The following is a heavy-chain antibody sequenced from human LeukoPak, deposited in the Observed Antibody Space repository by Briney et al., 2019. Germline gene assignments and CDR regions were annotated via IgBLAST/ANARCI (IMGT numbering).Heavy chain of an antibody. J-gene: IGHJ4*02. CDR2: IYYSGST. Sequence: SETLSLTCTVSGGSISSSSYYWGWIRQPPGKGLEWIGSIYYSGSTYYNPSLKSRVTISVDTSKNQFSLKLSSVTAADTAVYYCARGRYCSGGSCYAYFDYWGQGTLVTVSS. D-gene: IGHD2-15*01. CDR3: ARGRYCSGGSCYAYFDY. V-gene: IGHV4-39*07. CDR1: GGSISSSSYY.